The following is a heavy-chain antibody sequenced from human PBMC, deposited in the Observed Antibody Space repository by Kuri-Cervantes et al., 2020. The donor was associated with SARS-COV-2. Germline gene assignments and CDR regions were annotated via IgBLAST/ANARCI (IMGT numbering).Heavy chain of an antibody. CDR3: ARVGVYCSSTSCYPNWFDP. CDR2: IYHSGST. Sequence: GSLRLSCTVSGGSISSGYYWGWIRQPPGKGLEWIGSIYHSGSTYYNPSLKSRVTISVDTSKNQFSLKLSSVTAADTAVYYCARVGVYCSSTSCYPNWFDPWGQGTLVTVSS. J-gene: IGHJ5*02. CDR1: GGSISSGYY. V-gene: IGHV4-38-2*02. D-gene: IGHD2-2*01.